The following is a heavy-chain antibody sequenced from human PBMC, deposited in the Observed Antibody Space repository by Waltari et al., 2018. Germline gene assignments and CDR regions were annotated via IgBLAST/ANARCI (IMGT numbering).Heavy chain of an antibody. D-gene: IGHD3-3*01. CDR1: GGSISSSSYY. V-gene: IGHV4-39*01. J-gene: IGHJ4*02. CDR3: ARLLPSDYDFWSLDFDY. CDR2: IYYSGST. Sequence: QLQLQESGPGLVKPSETLSLTCTVSGGSISSSSYYWGWIRQPPGTGLEWIGSIYYSGSTYYNPSLNSRVTISVDTSKNQFSLKLSSVTAADTAVYYCARLLPSDYDFWSLDFDYWGQGTLVTVSS.